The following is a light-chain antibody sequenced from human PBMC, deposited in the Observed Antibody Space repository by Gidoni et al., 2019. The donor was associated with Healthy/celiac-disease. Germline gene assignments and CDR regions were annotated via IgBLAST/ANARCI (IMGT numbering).Light chain of an antibody. CDR1: QGIRNE. J-gene: IGKJ1*01. CDR3: LQDYIYPWT. Sequence: AFQMTQSPSSLSASVGDRITITCRASQGIRNELAWYQQKPGKAPKLLTFAASNLQSGVPSRFSGSGSGTDFTLTISSLQPEDFATYYCLQDYIYPWTFGQGTKVEIK. V-gene: IGKV1-6*01. CDR2: AAS.